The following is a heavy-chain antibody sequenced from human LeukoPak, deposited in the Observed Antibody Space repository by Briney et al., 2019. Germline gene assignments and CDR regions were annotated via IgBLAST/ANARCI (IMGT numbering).Heavy chain of an antibody. J-gene: IGHJ4*02. D-gene: IGHD1-1*01. CDR1: GGTFSSYA. V-gene: IGHV1-69*05. CDR3: ASGGHSGTAFDY. Sequence: ASVKVSRKASGGTFSSYAISWVRQAPGQGLEWMGRIIPIFGTANYAQKFQGRVTITTDESTSTAYMELSSLRSEDTAVYYCASGGHSGTAFDYWGQGTLVTVSS. CDR2: IIPIFGTA.